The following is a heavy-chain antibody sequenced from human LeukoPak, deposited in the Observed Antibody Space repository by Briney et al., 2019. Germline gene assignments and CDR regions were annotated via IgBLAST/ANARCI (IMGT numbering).Heavy chain of an antibody. CDR2: ISTHAVNT. Sequence: ASLKVSCKASGYTLTSSGISCVRQAPGQGLEWMGWISTHAVNTKYAQKTQGRVTLTTDPSTSTAYMELRSLRSDDTAVYYCATDLGYCSSTTCDTFDYRGQGTLITVSS. CDR3: ATDLGYCSSTTCDTFDY. V-gene: IGHV1-18*01. D-gene: IGHD2-2*01. CDR1: GYTLTSSG. J-gene: IGHJ4*02.